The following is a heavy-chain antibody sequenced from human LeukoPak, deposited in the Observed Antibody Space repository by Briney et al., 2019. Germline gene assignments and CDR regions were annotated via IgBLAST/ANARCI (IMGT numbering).Heavy chain of an antibody. CDR2: MNPNSGNT. V-gene: IGHV1-8*03. CDR3: SSAADRCSNSCYIFDY. CDR1: GYTFTSYD. Sequence: GASVKVSCKASGYTFTSYDINWVRQATGQGLEWMGWMNPNSGNTGYAQKFQGRVTITRNTSIITAYMELSSLRSEDTAVYYCSSAADRCSNSCYIFDYWGQGTLVTVSS. D-gene: IGHD2-2*02. J-gene: IGHJ4*02.